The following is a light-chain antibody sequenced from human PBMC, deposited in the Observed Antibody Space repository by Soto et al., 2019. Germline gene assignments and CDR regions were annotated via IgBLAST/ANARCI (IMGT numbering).Light chain of an antibody. V-gene: IGKV4-1*01. CDR1: QSVLYSADNKNY. CDR2: WAS. CDR3: QQYYSTPWT. J-gene: IGKJ1*01. Sequence: DIVMTQSPDSLAVSLGERATINCKSSQSVLYSADNKNYLAWYQQKPGQPPKLLIYWASTRESGVPDRFSGSGSGTDFTLTISSLQVEDVAVYYCQQYYSTPWTFGQGTNVEIK.